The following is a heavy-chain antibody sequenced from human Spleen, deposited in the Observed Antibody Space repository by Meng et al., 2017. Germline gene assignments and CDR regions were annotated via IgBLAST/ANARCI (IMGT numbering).Heavy chain of an antibody. CDR3: TTGGDPLSYYFDH. D-gene: IGHD4-17*01. CDR2: IKSRTDGGTA. V-gene: IGHV3-15*01. J-gene: IGHJ4*03. CDR1: GFTFNDAW. Sequence: GESLKISCAASGFTFNDAWMSWVRQAPGNGLEWVGLIKSRTDGGTADYAAPVKGRFTISSDDSKNTLFLQMNSLKTEDAALYYCTTGGDPLSYYFDHWGQGTQVTVSS.